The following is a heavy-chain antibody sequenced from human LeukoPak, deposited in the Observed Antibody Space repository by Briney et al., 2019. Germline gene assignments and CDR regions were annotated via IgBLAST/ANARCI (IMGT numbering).Heavy chain of an antibody. CDR1: GYTFTSYY. CDR3: ARDAIAAAGSFDY. CDR2: INPSGGNT. D-gene: IGHD6-13*01. J-gene: IGHJ4*02. Sequence: ASVKVSCKASGYTFTSYYMHWERQAPGQGLEWMGLINPSGGNTRYAQKFQGRVTMTRDTSTTTVYMELSSLRSEDTAVYYCARDAIAAAGSFDYWGQGTLVIVSS. V-gene: IGHV1-46*01.